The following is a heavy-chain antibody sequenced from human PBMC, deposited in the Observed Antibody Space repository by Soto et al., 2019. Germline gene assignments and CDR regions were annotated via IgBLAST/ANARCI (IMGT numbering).Heavy chain of an antibody. CDR2: TNGDGSST. J-gene: IGHJ4*02. CDR3: VRAPYTDTDY. Sequence: EVQLVESGGGLVQPGGSLRLSCVTSGFTFSSYWMHWVRQAPGKGLVWVSRTNGDGSSTRYADSVKGRFTISRNNAQNTVYLQMNSLRVEDTAVYYGVRAPYTDTDYWGQGTQVSVSS. D-gene: IGHD3-16*01. CDR1: GFTFSSYW. V-gene: IGHV3-74*01.